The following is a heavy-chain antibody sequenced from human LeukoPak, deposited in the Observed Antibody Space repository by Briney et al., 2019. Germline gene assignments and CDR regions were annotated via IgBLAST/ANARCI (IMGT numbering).Heavy chain of an antibody. CDR1: GFTFSSYW. D-gene: IGHD6-6*01. CDR3: AKEDRLAAFPYYYYGMDV. Sequence: GGSLRLSCAASGFTFSSYWMSWVRQAPGKGLEWVSGISWNSGSIGYADSVKGRFTISRDNAKNSLYLQMDSLRAEDTALYYCAKEDRLAAFPYYYYGMDVWGQGTTVTVSS. J-gene: IGHJ6*02. CDR2: ISWNSGSI. V-gene: IGHV3-9*01.